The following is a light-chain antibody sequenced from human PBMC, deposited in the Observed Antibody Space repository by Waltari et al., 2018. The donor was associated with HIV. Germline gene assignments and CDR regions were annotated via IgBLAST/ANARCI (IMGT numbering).Light chain of an antibody. V-gene: IGLV2-14*01. Sequence: QSSLTQPASVSGSPGQSIAISCTGTNSDVGAYNHVSWYQHHPGKAPKLMIYNVTNRPHGVSERFPGSKSGNTASLTIADLQTEDEADYFCSAYTSSNTLVFGTGAKVTVL. J-gene: IGLJ1*01. CDR2: NVT. CDR3: SAYTSSNTLV. CDR1: NSDVGAYNH.